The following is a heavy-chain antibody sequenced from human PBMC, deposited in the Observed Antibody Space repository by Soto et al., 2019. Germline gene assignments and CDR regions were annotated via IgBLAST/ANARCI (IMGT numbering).Heavy chain of an antibody. Sequence: GGSLSLTCSASGFNFKIYGLTWVRQAPGKGLEWISDISTLGTTIHYADSVRDRFTISRDTTTNTVYLHLTNLRDEDTAVYYCARLEIMGVVNRPLFLFDLWGKGTLVTVSS. CDR1: GFNFKIYG. V-gene: IGHV3-48*03. D-gene: IGHD3-3*01. J-gene: IGHJ4*02. CDR3: ARLEIMGVVNRPLFLFDL. CDR2: ISTLGTTI.